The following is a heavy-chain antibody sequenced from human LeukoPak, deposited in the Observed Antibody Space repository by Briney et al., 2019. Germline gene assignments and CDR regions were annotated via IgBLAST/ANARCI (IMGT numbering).Heavy chain of an antibody. D-gene: IGHD3-22*01. CDR2: ISWNSGSI. CDR1: GFTFDDYA. Sequence: EAGGSLRLSCAASGFTFDDYAMHWVRQAPGKGLEWVSGISWNSGSIGYADSVKGRFTISRDNAKNSLYLQMNSLRAEDTALYYRATPLDYRDSSGFHQGGDWGQGTLVTVSS. CDR3: ATPLDYRDSSGFHQGGD. V-gene: IGHV3-9*01. J-gene: IGHJ4*02.